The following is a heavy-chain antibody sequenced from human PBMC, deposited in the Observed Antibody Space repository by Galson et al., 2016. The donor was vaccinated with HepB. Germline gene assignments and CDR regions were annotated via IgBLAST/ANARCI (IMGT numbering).Heavy chain of an antibody. V-gene: IGHV3-53*01. J-gene: IGHJ5*02. CDR3: VKGLGLGGGRVNLGENS. D-gene: IGHD1-26*01. CDR2: IHRRGDS. CDR1: GFTLNSSD. Sequence: SLRLSCATSGFTLNSSDMSWVRQAPGKGLEFLSVIHRRGDSYDADSVKGRFTTSRDNSRNTVFLQMDSLRGEDTAVYYCVKGLGLGGGRVNLGENSWGQGTLVIVSS.